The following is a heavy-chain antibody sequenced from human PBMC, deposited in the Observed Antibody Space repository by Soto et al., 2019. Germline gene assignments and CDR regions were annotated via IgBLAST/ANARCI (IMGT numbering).Heavy chain of an antibody. CDR3: ARDVRGRWFGELLSDYYYYGMDV. CDR2: IYYSGST. CDR1: GGSISSGDYY. J-gene: IGHJ6*02. V-gene: IGHV4-30-4*01. D-gene: IGHD3-10*01. Sequence: SETLSLTCTVSGGSISSGDYYWSWIRQPPGKGLEWIGYIYYSGSTYYNPSLKSRVTISVDTSKNQFSLKLSSVTAADTAVYYCARDVRGRWFGELLSDYYYYGMDVWGQGTTVTVSS.